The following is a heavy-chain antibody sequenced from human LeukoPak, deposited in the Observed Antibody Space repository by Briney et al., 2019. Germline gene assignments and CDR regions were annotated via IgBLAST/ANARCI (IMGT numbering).Heavy chain of an antibody. Sequence: SETLSLTCTVSGGSISHYYWSWIRQPAGKGLEWIGRIYSSGNTDYNPSLKSRVTVSLDRSMNKFSLRLSSLTAAATAISYCARGLGYTAPIFDYWGQGTLVTVSS. CDR2: IYSSGNT. CDR1: GGSISHYY. D-gene: IGHD3-16*02. CDR3: ARGLGYTAPIFDY. V-gene: IGHV4-4*07. J-gene: IGHJ4*02.